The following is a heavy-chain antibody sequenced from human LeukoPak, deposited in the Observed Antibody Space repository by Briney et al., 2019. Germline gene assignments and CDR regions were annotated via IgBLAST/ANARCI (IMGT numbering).Heavy chain of an antibody. J-gene: IGHJ4*02. CDR1: GYTFTSYG. V-gene: IGHV1-18*01. CDR3: ARTGYCSGGSCYSFLAY. Sequence: ASVKVSCKASGYTFTSYGICWVRQAPGQGLEWMGWISAYNGNTNYAQKLQGRVTMTTDTSTSTAYMELRSLRSDDTAVYYCARTGYCSGGSCYSFLAYWGQGTLVTVSS. CDR2: ISAYNGNT. D-gene: IGHD2-15*01.